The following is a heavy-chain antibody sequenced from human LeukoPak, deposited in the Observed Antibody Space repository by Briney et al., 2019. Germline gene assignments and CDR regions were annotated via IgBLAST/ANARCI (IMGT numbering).Heavy chain of an antibody. CDR3: ARSTIAAAGIFEF. CDR1: GFTFSSYG. V-gene: IGHV3-33*01. J-gene: IGHJ4*02. Sequence: GGSLRLSCAASGFTFSSYGMHWVRQAPGKGLEWVAVIWYDGSNKYYADSVKGRFTISRDNSKNTLYLQMNSLRAEDTAVYYCARSTIAAAGIFEFWGRGTLVTVSS. CDR2: IWYDGSNK. D-gene: IGHD6-13*01.